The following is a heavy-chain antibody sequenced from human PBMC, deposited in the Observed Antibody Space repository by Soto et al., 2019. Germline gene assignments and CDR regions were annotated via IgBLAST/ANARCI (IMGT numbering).Heavy chain of an antibody. Sequence: GGSLRLSCAASGFNFKTYSMNWVRQAPGKGLEWVSYISETSIAIYYRDSVKGRFTISRDNARNTLYLQMNSLRDEDTAVYYCATLQLGREEIFDSWGQGTLVTVSS. D-gene: IGHD1-1*01. V-gene: IGHV3-48*02. CDR3: ATLQLGREEIFDS. J-gene: IGHJ4*02. CDR2: ISETSIAI. CDR1: GFNFKTYS.